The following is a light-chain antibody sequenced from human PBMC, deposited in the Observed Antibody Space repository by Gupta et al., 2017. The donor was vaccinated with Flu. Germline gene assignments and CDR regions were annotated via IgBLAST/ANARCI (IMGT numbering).Light chain of an antibody. CDR3: QQYDDPPPT. Sequence: DIQMTQSPSSLAASLGDRVTITCQASHDVSNYLNWYQHKPGKAPKLLIYDVSNLEEGVPSRFIGSGSATHFTFVITDLQAEDVATYYCQQYDDPPPTFGGGTKVEI. J-gene: IGKJ4*01. CDR2: DVS. V-gene: IGKV1-33*01. CDR1: HDVSNY.